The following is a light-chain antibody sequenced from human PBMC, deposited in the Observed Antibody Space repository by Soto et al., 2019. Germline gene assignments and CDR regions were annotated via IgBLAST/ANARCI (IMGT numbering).Light chain of an antibody. V-gene: IGLV3-21*02. Sequence: SYELTQPPAVSVAPGQTARITYGGDNIGTKSVHWYQQKAGQAPVLVVYDDSDRPSGISERLSGSNSGNTATLTISTVEAGDEADYYCQVWDGSTDQVVFAGGTKVTVL. CDR1: NIGTKS. J-gene: IGLJ2*01. CDR3: QVWDGSTDQVV. CDR2: DDS.